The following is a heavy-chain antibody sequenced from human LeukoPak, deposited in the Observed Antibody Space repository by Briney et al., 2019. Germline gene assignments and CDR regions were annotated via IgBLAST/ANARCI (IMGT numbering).Heavy chain of an antibody. Sequence: PGGSLRLSCAATGYSFKDYGMHWVRQPPGKGLEWVPAINWNGGGTDYADSVKGRFTIFRDNAKNSLYLQLSSLRPEDTALYYCAKHLTATNTYIFFGLDVWGQGTSVTVSS. CDR2: INWNGGGT. CDR1: GYSFKDYG. J-gene: IGHJ6*02. CDR3: AKHLTATNTYIFFGLDV. V-gene: IGHV3-9*01. D-gene: IGHD1-26*01.